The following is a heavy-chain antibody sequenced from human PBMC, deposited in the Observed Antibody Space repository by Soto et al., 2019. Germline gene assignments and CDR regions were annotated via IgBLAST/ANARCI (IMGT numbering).Heavy chain of an antibody. D-gene: IGHD4-17*01. Sequence: ETLSLTCTVSGGSISSYYWSWIRQPPGKGLEWIGYIYYSGSTNYNPSLKSRVTISVDTSKNQFSLKLSSVTAADTAVYYCARLTTVTKAGVYYFDYWGQGTLVTVSS. CDR1: GGSISSYY. J-gene: IGHJ4*02. CDR3: ARLTTVTKAGVYYFDY. V-gene: IGHV4-59*01. CDR2: IYYSGST.